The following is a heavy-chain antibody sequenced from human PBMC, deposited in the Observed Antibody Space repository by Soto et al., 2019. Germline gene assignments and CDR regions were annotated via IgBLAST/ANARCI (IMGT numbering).Heavy chain of an antibody. CDR1: GASISGYY. V-gene: IGHV4-4*07. J-gene: IGHJ4*02. Sequence: SETLSLTCTVSGASISGYYCSWIRQPAGKGLEWIGRIYSSGSTNYSPSLKGRITMSVDTSKNQFSLKLSSVSAADTAVYYCARDTEYSSAHCFDYWGQGALVTVSS. CDR3: ARDTEYSSAHCFDY. CDR2: IYSSGST. D-gene: IGHD6-19*01.